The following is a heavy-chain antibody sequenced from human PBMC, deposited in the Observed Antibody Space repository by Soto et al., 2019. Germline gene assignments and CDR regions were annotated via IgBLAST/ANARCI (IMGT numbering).Heavy chain of an antibody. Sequence: QVHLVQSGAEVKKPVASVKVSCKGSGYDFTTYGITWVRQAPGQVLEWMAWISAHNGNTDYAQKLQGRVTVTRDTSTSTAYMELRSLRSDDAAVYYCARGRYGDYWGQGALVTVS. CDR2: ISAHNGNT. CDR1: GYDFTTYG. CDR3: ARGRYGDY. J-gene: IGHJ4*02. V-gene: IGHV1-18*01. D-gene: IGHD1-1*01.